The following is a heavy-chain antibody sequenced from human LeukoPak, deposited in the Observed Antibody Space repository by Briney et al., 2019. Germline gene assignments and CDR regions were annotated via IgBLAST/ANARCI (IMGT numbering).Heavy chain of an antibody. D-gene: IGHD5-12*01. CDR3: AKDTGYSGYGYFDY. V-gene: IGHV3-9*01. J-gene: IGHJ4*02. Sequence: GGSLRLSCAASGFTFSTYTMNWVRQAPGKGLEWVSGISWNSGSIGYADSVKGRFTISRDNAKNSLYLQMNSLRAEDTALYYCAKDTGYSGYGYFDYWGQGTLVTVSS. CDR2: ISWNSGSI. CDR1: GFTFSTYT.